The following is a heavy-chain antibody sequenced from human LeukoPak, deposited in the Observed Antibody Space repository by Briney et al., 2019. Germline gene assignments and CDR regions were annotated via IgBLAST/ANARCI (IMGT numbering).Heavy chain of an antibody. D-gene: IGHD3-22*01. CDR1: GYTFSSYS. CDR3: ARASDSSGQWGSFYYGMDV. J-gene: IGHJ6*02. CDR2: ISAYNGNT. V-gene: IGHV1-18*01. Sequence: ASVKVSCKASGYTFSSYSISWVRQAPGQGLEWMGWISAYNGNTIYAQKVKGRVTMTTDTSTSTAYMELRSLKSEDTAVYYCARASDSSGQWGSFYYGMDVWGQGTTVTVSS.